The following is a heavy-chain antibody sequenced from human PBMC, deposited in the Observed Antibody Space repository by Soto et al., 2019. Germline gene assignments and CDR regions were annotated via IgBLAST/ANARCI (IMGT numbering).Heavy chain of an antibody. CDR1: GFTFRTYG. CDR3: ARDYYKYYDSSGYYRSPAY. D-gene: IGHD3-22*01. CDR2: ISYDGSDK. V-gene: IGHV3-30*03. Sequence: PGGSLRLSCAASGFTFRTYGMHWVRQAPGKGLEWVAVISYDGSDKDYADSVKGRFTISRDNSRNTLFLQMNSLRAEDTAVYYCARDYYKYYDSSGYYRSPAYWGQGTLVTVSS. J-gene: IGHJ4*02.